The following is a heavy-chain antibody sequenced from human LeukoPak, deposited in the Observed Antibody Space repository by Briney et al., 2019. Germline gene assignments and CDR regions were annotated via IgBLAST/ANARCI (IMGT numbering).Heavy chain of an antibody. J-gene: IGHJ4*02. CDR3: ARGFGVVKGSFDY. V-gene: IGHV4-34*01. D-gene: IGHD3-3*01. Sequence: SETLPLTCAVYGGSFSGYYWSWIRQPPGKGLEWIGEINHSGSTNYNPSLKSRVTISVDTSKNQFSLKLSSVTAADTAVYYCARGFGVVKGSFDYWGQGTLVTVSS. CDR1: GGSFSGYY. CDR2: INHSGST.